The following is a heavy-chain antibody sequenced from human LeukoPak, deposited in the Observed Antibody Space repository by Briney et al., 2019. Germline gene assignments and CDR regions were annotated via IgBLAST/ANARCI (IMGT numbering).Heavy chain of an antibody. Sequence: SETLSLTCAVSGGSISSGGYSWNWIRQPPGKGLEWIGYIYHSGSTYYNPSLKSRVTISVDRSKNQFSLKLSSVTAADTAVYYCARAGSGYYWVYWGQGTLSPSPQ. CDR1: GGSISSGGYS. V-gene: IGHV4-30-2*01. J-gene: IGHJ4*02. CDR2: IYHSGST. CDR3: ARAGSGYYWVY. D-gene: IGHD3-22*01.